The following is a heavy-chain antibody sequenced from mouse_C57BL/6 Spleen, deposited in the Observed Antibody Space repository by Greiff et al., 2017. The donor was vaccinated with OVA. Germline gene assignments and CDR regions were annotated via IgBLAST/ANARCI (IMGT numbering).Heavy chain of an antibody. Sequence: QVQLQQPGAELVMPGASVKLSCKASGYTFTSYWMHWVKQRPGQGLEWIGEIDPSDSYTNYNQKFKGKSTLTVDKSSSTAYMQLSSLTSEDSAVYYCANHYYGSSPDYYAMDYWGKGTSVTVSS. D-gene: IGHD1-1*01. V-gene: IGHV1-69*01. CDR2: IDPSDSYT. J-gene: IGHJ4*01. CDR1: GYTFTSYW. CDR3: ANHYYGSSPDYYAMDY.